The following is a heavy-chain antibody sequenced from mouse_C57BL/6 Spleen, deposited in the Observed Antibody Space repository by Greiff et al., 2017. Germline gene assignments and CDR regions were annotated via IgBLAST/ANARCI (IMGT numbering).Heavy chain of an antibody. J-gene: IGHJ2*01. V-gene: IGHV1-50*01. CDR2: IDPSDSYT. D-gene: IGHD1-1*01. CDR3: ALYGSSSYYFDY. CDR1: GYTFTSYW. Sequence: QVQLKQPGAELVKPGASVKLSCKASGYTFTSYWMQWVKQRPGQGLEWIGEIDPSDSYTNYNQKFKGKATLTVDTSSSTAYMQLSSLTSEDSAVYYCALYGSSSYYFDYWGQGTTLTVSS.